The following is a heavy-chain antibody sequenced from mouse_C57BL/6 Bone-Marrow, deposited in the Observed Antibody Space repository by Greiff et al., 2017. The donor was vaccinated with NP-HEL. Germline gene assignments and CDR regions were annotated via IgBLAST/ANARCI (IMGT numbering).Heavy chain of an antibody. CDR3: ARDSPVYFDY. CDR2: ISDGGSYT. V-gene: IGHV5-4*01. Sequence: EVKLVESGGGLVKPGGSLKLSCAASGFTFSSYAMSWVRQTPEKRLEWVATISDGGSYTYYPDNVKGRFTISRDNAKNNLYLQMSHLKSEDTAMYYCARDSPVYFDYWGQGTTLTVSS. J-gene: IGHJ2*01. CDR1: GFTFSSYA.